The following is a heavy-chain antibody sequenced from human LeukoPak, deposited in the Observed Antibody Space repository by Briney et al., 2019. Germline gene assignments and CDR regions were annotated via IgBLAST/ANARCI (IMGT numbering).Heavy chain of an antibody. J-gene: IGHJ6*04. CDR1: GFTFSSYG. D-gene: IGHD5-24*01. Sequence: PGGSLRLSCAASGFTFSSYGMHWVRQAPGKGLEWVAFIRYDGGNKYYADSVKGRFTISRDNSKNTLYLQMNSLRAEDTAVYYCAKDWSRDGYNSVWGKGTTVTISS. CDR3: AKDWSRDGYNSV. V-gene: IGHV3-30*02. CDR2: IRYDGGNK.